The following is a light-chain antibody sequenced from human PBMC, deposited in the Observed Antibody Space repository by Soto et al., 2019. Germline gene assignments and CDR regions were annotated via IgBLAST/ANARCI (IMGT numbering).Light chain of an antibody. CDR2: AAS. CDR3: QKYSSVPV. J-gene: IGKJ3*01. Sequence: DIQMTQSPTSLSASVGDRVTITCRASQGIRNYVACYQQIPGKAPKLLIYAASTLQSGVTSRFSGSGSGTDFTLTINGLQPEDVATYSCQKYSSVPVFGPGTKGEIK. CDR1: QGIRNY. V-gene: IGKV1-27*01.